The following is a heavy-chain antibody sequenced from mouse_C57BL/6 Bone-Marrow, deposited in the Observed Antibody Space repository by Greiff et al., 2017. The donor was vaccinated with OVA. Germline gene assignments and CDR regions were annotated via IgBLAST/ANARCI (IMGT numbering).Heavy chain of an antibody. D-gene: IGHD1-1*01. Sequence: EVQLQQSGPELVKPGASVKISCKASGYTFTDYYMNWVKQSHGKSLEWIGDINPNNGGTSYNQKFKGKATLTVDKSSSTAYMELRSLTSEDSAVYYCARERGPTTVVARGYFDYWGQGTTLTVSS. CDR2: INPNNGGT. CDR1: GYTFTDYY. J-gene: IGHJ2*01. V-gene: IGHV1-26*01. CDR3: ARERGPTTVVARGYFDY.